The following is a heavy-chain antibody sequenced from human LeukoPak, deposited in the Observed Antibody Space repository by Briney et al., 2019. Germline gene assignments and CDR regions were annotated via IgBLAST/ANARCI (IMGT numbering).Heavy chain of an antibody. CDR2: IYSGGST. CDR3: ARGDVRGNYYSPNGAFDI. V-gene: IGHV3-53*01. D-gene: IGHD3-10*01. Sequence: GVLRLSCAASGFTFSSNYMSWVRQAPGKGLEWVSVIYSGGSTYYADAVKGRFTIFRDNSKNTLHLQMNSLRAEDTAVYYCARGDVRGNYYSPNGAFDIWGQGTMVTVFS. J-gene: IGHJ3*02. CDR1: GFTFSSNY.